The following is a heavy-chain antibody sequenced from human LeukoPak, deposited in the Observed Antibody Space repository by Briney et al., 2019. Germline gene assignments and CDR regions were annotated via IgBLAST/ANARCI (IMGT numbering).Heavy chain of an antibody. J-gene: IGHJ4*02. CDR3: ARVGIAAERTNY. CDR2: IYHSGST. CDR1: GFSISTGYY. V-gene: IGHV4-38-2*01. Sequence: SETLSLTCSVSGFSISTGYYWGWVRQPPGKGLEWIGSIYHSGSTYYNPSPKSRVTISVDTSKNQFSLKLSSVTAADTAVYYCARVGIAAERTNYWGQGTLVIVSS. D-gene: IGHD6-13*01.